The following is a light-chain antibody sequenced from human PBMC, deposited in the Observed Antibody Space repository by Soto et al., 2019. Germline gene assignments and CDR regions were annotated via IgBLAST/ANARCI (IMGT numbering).Light chain of an antibody. CDR1: QRISNW. V-gene: IGKV1-5*01. J-gene: IGKJ4*01. Sequence: DIQMTQSPSTLSASVGDRVTITCRASQRISNWLAWYQQKPGKAPKLLIYDASSLESGVPSRFSGRGFGTEFTLTISSLQPDDFATYFCKQYNTWSLTFGGGTKVEI. CDR3: KQYNTWSLT. CDR2: DAS.